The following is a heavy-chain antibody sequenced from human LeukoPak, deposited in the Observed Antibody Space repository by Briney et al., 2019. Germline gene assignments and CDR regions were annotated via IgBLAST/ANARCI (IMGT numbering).Heavy chain of an antibody. CDR3: ARGGVYFDY. J-gene: IGHJ4*02. Sequence: SETLSLTCTVSGASISSYYWSWIRQPPGKGLEWIGYIYYSGGTNFNPSLKSRVAISLDTSKNRFSLKLSSVTAADTAVYYCARGGVYFDYWGQGTLVTVSS. V-gene: IGHV4-59*01. CDR2: IYYSGGT. CDR1: GASISSYY.